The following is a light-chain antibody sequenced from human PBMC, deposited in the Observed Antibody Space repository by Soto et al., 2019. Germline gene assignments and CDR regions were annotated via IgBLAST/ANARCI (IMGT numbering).Light chain of an antibody. CDR2: DVS. Sequence: QSVLTQPASVSGSPGQSITISCTGTSSDVGGYDYVSWYQLHPGKAPKLMVFDVSKRPSGVSYLFSASKSGNTAFLTISGLQAEDEADYFCSSYSISTAYLFGTGTKVTVL. V-gene: IGLV2-14*03. CDR3: SSYSISTAYL. CDR1: SSDVGGYDY. J-gene: IGLJ1*01.